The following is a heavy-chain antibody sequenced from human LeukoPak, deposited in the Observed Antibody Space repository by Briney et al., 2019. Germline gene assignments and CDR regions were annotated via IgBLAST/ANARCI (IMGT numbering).Heavy chain of an antibody. CDR2: IVTSGSTI. V-gene: IGHV3-48*02. D-gene: IGHD3-9*01. CDR1: GFTFSTYG. J-gene: IGHJ4*02. Sequence: GGSLRLSCAASGFTFSTYGKLWVRQAPGKGLEWVSYIVTSGSTIYYADSVKGRFTISRDNAKNSLYLQMNSLSDEDTAVYYCPKILGLTLDYWGQGALVTVSS. CDR3: PKILGLTLDY.